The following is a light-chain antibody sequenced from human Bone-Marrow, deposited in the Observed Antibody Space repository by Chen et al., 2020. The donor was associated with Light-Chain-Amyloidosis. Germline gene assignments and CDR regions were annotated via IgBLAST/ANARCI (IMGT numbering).Light chain of an antibody. V-gene: IGLV2-11*01. CDR1: SGDVGGYYF. CDR3: SSYAGSYTWV. CDR2: DVS. J-gene: IGLJ3*02. Sequence: QSALTQPRSVSGSPGQSLTISCTGTSGDVGGYYFVSWYQQHPGKAPQLIIYDVSKRPPGVPYRFSGSKSGNTASLTVHGLQAEDEADYYCSSYAGSYTWVFGGGTKLTVL.